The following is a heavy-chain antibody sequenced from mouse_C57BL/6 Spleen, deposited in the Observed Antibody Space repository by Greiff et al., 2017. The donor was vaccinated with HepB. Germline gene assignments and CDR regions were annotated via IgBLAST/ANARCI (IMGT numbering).Heavy chain of an antibody. J-gene: IGHJ2*01. CDR2: IWTGGGT. CDR3: ARNRGYGSSSYYFDY. CDR1: GFSLTSYA. Sequence: VHLVESGPGLVAPSQSLSITCTVSGFSLTSYAISWVRQPPGKGLEWLGVIWTGGGTNYNSALKSRLSISKDNSKSQVFLKMNSLQTDDTARYYCARNRGYGSSSYYFDYWGQGTTLTVSS. V-gene: IGHV2-9-1*01. D-gene: IGHD1-1*01.